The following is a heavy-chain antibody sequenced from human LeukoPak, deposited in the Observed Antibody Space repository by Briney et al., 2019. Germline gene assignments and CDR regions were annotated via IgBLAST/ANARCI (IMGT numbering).Heavy chain of an antibody. V-gene: IGHV3-13*01. J-gene: IGHJ6*02. D-gene: IGHD5-12*01. CDR3: VRVAWLDYHSMDV. CDR1: GFTFRTYD. Sequence: GGSLRLSCAASGFTFRTYDFHWVRQVKGIGLEWVSGIGTAGDTYYAGSVKGRFTISRENAKNSLYLQMNSLRAGDTALYYCVRVAWLDYHSMDVWSQGTTVTVSS. CDR2: IGTAGDT.